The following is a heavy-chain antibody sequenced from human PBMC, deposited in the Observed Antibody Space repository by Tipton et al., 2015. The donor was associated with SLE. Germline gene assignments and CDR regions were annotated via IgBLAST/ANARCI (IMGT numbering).Heavy chain of an antibody. Sequence: SLRLSCAASGFTFSRFDMHWVRQSTGKGLEWVSAIGTLADTFYPGSVRGRFIISRENAKKSLYLQMNNPRIGDTAVYYCARGTMGRAPGPDDAFDIWGQGTMVTVSS. CDR3: ARGTMGRAPGPDDAFDI. D-gene: IGHD4/OR15-4a*01. V-gene: IGHV3-13*01. J-gene: IGHJ3*02. CDR1: GFTFSRFD. CDR2: IGTLADT.